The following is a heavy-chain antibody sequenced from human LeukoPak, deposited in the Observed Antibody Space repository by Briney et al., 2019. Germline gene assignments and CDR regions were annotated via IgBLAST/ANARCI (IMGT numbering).Heavy chain of an antibody. J-gene: IGHJ4*02. V-gene: IGHV1-3*01. CDR1: GYTFTGYS. D-gene: IGHD6-13*01. Sequence: GASVTVSCKASGYTFTGYSMHWVRQAPGQRLEWMGWINAGDGDTKYAQKLQGRVTFTRDTSANTVYMQLSSLRSEDTAVYYCTRPYKEQLVFDHWGQGTLVTVSS. CDR2: INAGDGDT. CDR3: TRPYKEQLVFDH.